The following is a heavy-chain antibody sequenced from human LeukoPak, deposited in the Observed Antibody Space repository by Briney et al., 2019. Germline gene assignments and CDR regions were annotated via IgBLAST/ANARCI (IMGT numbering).Heavy chain of an antibody. Sequence: GGSLRLSCAASGFTFSSYSMNWVRQVPGKGLEWLSFISSSRSTIYYADSVKGRFIITRDNAKNSLYLQMNSLRAEDTAVYYCARDGAPDAHCSSSSCAIRWGQGTLVTVSS. V-gene: IGHV3-48*04. CDR3: ARDGAPDAHCSSSSCAIR. CDR1: GFTFSSYS. D-gene: IGHD2-2*01. CDR2: ISSSRSTI. J-gene: IGHJ4*02.